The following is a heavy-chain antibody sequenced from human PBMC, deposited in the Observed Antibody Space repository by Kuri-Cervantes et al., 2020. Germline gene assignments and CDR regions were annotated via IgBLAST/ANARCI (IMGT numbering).Heavy chain of an antibody. Sequence: GESLKISCAASGFTFNTYNMNWVRQAPGKGLEWVSYIDSISSTIFYADSVKGRFTISRDNAKSSLYLQMNSLRDEDTAVYYCARDREMATILDYYYYGMDVWGQGTTVTVSS. D-gene: IGHD5-24*01. J-gene: IGHJ6*02. CDR1: GFTFNTYN. V-gene: IGHV3-48*02. CDR3: ARDREMATILDYYYYGMDV. CDR2: IDSISSTI.